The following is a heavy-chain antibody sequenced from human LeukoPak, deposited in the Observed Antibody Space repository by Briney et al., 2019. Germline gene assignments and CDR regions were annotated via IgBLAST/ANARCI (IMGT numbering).Heavy chain of an antibody. CDR3: ARDRGGNTYWFDP. CDR1: GYTFTSHY. J-gene: IGHJ5*02. D-gene: IGHD4-23*01. V-gene: IGHV1-46*01. CDR2: INPSGGST. Sequence: GASVKVSCKASGYTFTSHYIHWVRQAPGQGLEWMGIINPSGGSTSYARMFQGRVTMTRDTSTSTVYMELSSLRSEDTAVYYCARDRGGNTYWFDPWGQGTLVTVSS.